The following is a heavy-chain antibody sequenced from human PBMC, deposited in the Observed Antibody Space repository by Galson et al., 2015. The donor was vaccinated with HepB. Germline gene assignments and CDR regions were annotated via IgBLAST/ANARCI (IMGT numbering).Heavy chain of an antibody. J-gene: IGHJ5*02. D-gene: IGHD3-3*01. CDR1: GFTFTSYN. CDR2: ISATGTTI. V-gene: IGHV3-48*01. CDR3: AREGVAIFGAGTWFDP. Sequence: SLRLSCAASGFTFTSYNMNWVRQAPGKGLEWISYISATGTTIFYADSVKGRFTISRDNGKNSLYLQMNSLRAEDTALYYCAREGVAIFGAGTWFDPWGQGTLVTVSS.